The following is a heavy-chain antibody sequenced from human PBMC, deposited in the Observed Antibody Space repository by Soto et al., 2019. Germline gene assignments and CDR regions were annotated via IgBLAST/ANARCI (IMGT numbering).Heavy chain of an antibody. CDR2: ISSSSSYI. D-gene: IGHD2-15*01. CDR3: ARDRGVVVVAATAVDY. Sequence: GGSLRLSCAASGFTFSSYSMNWVRQAPGKGLELVSSISSSSSYIYYADSVKGRFTISRDNAKNSLYLQMNSLRAEDTAVYYCARDRGVVVVAATAVDYWGQGTLVTVSS. V-gene: IGHV3-21*01. CDR1: GFTFSSYS. J-gene: IGHJ4*02.